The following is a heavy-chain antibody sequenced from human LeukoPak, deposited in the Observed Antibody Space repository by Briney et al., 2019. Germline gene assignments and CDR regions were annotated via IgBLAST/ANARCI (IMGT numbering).Heavy chain of an antibody. J-gene: IGHJ5*02. CDR3: ARYSYDILTGYPKGWFDP. D-gene: IGHD3-9*01. V-gene: IGHV4-59*01. Sequence: PSETLSLTCTVSGGSISSYYWSWIRQPPGKGLEWIGYIYYSGSTNYKPSLKSRVTISVETSKNQFSLKLSSVTAADTAVYYCARYSYDILTGYPKGWFDPWGQGTLVTVSS. CDR2: IYYSGST. CDR1: GGSISSYY.